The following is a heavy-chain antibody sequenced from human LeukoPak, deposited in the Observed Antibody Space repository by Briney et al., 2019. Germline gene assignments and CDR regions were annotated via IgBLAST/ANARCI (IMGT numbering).Heavy chain of an antibody. Sequence: GRSLRLSCAASGFIFSSYGMHWVRQAPGKGLEWVAVIWYDGSNKYCADSLKGRFTISRDTSKNTLYLQMNSLRAEDTAVYYCAKGYSGYHSLAYWGQGTLVTVSS. J-gene: IGHJ4*02. CDR1: GFIFSSYG. CDR3: AKGYSGYHSLAY. CDR2: IWYDGSNK. D-gene: IGHD5-12*01. V-gene: IGHV3-33*06.